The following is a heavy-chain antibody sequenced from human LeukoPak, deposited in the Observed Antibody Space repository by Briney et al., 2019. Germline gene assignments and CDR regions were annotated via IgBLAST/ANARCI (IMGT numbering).Heavy chain of an antibody. CDR2: TNAANGNT. D-gene: IGHD6-19*01. J-gene: IGHJ5*02. V-gene: IGHV1-3*01. CDR3: ARGAPIRVAVAVTLDT. CDR1: GFTFTTYT. Sequence: ASVKVSCKTSGFTFTTYTMHWVRQAPGQGLKWMGWTNAANGNTQYSQKFQGRVTITRDTSATTAYMELSSLRSEDTAVYYCARGAPIRVAVAVTLDTWGQGTLVTVPS.